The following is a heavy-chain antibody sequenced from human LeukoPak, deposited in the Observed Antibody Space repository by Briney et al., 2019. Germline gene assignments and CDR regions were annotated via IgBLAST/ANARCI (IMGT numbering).Heavy chain of an antibody. J-gene: IGHJ4*02. D-gene: IGHD3-10*01. Sequence: GSLRLSCAASGFTFSSYAMSWVRQAPGKGLEWVSAISGSGGSTYYADSVKGRFTISRDNSKNTLYPQMNSLRAEDTAVYYCAKDITMVRGVHDYWGQGTLVTVSS. CDR1: GFTFSSYA. CDR3: AKDITMVRGVHDY. V-gene: IGHV3-23*01. CDR2: ISGSGGST.